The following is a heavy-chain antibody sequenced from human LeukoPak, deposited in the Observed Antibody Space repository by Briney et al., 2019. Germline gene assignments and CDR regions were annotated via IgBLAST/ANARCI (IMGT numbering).Heavy chain of an antibody. D-gene: IGHD3-22*01. CDR3: AREGRTLTYYYDSSGPWAFAI. CDR1: GFTFSSYS. CDR2: ISSSSSTI. V-gene: IGHV3-48*01. Sequence: PGRSLRLSCAASGFTFSSYSMNWVRQAPGKGLEWVSYISSSSSTIYYADSVKGRFTISRDNAKNSLYLQMNSLRAEDTAVYYCAREGRTLTYYYDSSGPWAFAIWGQGTMVTVSS. J-gene: IGHJ3*02.